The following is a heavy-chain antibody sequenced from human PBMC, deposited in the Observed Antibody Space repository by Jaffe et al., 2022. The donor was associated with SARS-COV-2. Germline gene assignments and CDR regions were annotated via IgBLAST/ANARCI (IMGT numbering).Heavy chain of an antibody. CDR2: IYTSGGT. D-gene: IGHD3-22*01. Sequence: QVQLQESGPGLVKPSQTLSLTCTVSGGSITTTTYSWSWIRQPAGKGLEWIGRIYTSGGTNYNPSLKSRVTISLDTSKNQFSLNLISVTAADTAMYYCARDGGYYEYWGQGTLVTVSS. V-gene: IGHV4-61*02. CDR3: ARDGGYYEY. CDR1: GGSITTTTYS. J-gene: IGHJ4*02.